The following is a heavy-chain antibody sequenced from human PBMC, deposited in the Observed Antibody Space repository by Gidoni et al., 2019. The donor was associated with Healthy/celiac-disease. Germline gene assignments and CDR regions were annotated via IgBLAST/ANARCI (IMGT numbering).Heavy chain of an antibody. V-gene: IGHV4-30-4*01. J-gene: IGHJ4*02. CDR2: IYYSGST. CDR3: ARDRPGYYDILTGNVGFFDY. Sequence: QVQLQESGPGLVKPSQTLSLTCTVSGGSISSGDYYWSWIRQPPGKGLEWIGYIYYSGSTYYNPSLKSRVTISVDTSKNQFSLKLSSVTAADTAVYYCARDRPGYYDILTGNVGFFDYWGQGTLVTVSS. CDR1: GGSISSGDYY. D-gene: IGHD3-9*01.